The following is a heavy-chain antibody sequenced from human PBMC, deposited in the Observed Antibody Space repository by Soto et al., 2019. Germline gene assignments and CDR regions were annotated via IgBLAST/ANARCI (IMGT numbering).Heavy chain of an antibody. V-gene: IGHV3-53*04. J-gene: IGHJ6*03. D-gene: IGHD2-2*01. CDR1: GFTVSSNY. CDR3: VGSTSSYYYFYMDV. CDR2: IYSGDST. Sequence: GGSLRLSCAASGFTVSSNYMSWVRQAPGKGLEWVSVIYSGDSTYYADSVRGRFTISRHNSKNTLYLQMNSLRAEDTAVYYCVGSTSSYYYFYMDVWGKGTTVTVSS.